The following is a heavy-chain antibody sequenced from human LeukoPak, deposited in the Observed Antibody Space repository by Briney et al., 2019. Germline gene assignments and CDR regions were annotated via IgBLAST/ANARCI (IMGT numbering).Heavy chain of an antibody. CDR1: GYTFTGYY. CDR2: INPNSGGT. V-gene: IGHV1-2*02. J-gene: IGHJ4*02. D-gene: IGHD3-3*01. Sequence: ASVKVSCKASGYTFTGYYMHWVRQAPGQGPEWMGWINPNSGGTNYAQKFQGRVTMTRDTSISTAYMELSRLRSDDTAVYYCARQNDDDFWSGMYYFDYWGQGTLVTVSS. CDR3: ARQNDDDFWSGMYYFDY.